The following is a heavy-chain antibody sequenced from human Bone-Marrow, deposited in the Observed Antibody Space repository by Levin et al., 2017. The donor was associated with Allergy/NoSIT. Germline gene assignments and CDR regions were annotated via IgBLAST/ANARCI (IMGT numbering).Heavy chain of an antibody. CDR3: TRDHRGGGTGYSDY. CDR2: ISGSGGTT. D-gene: IGHD2-15*01. CDR1: GFTFSSYA. Sequence: PGGSLRLSCAASGFTFSSYAMSWVRQAPGKGLEWVSAISGSGGTTYYADPVKGRFTISRDNSKNTLYLQMNSLRAEDTAVYNGTRDHRGGGTGYSDYWGQGTLVTVSS. J-gene: IGHJ4*02. V-gene: IGHV3-23*01.